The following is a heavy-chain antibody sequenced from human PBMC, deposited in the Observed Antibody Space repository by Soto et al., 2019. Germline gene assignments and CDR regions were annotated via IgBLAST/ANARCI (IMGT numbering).Heavy chain of an antibody. Sequence: QVQLVQSGAEVKKPGSSVKLSCKASGYNFIAYYIYWVRQAPGQGPEWMGMINPSSGATNYAQKFQGRVTVTRDTSTSTAYVELSSLRSEDAAVYYCAKYCGGDCRHFDAWGQGTLVTVSS. V-gene: IGHV1-46*01. CDR3: AKYCGGDCRHFDA. J-gene: IGHJ4*02. CDR1: GYNFIAYY. D-gene: IGHD2-21*02. CDR2: INPSSGAT.